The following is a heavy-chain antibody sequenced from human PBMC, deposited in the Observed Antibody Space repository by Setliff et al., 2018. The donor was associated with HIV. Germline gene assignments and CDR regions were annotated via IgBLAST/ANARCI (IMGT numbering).Heavy chain of an antibody. CDR2: ISYIGYT. V-gene: IGHV4-31*03. CDR3: TREFHRGIPDYFDS. CDR1: GDSINSGGYH. J-gene: IGHJ4*02. D-gene: IGHD2-2*02. Sequence: SETLSLTCTVSGDSINSGGYHWTWIRQHPGKGLEWIGYISYIGYTYYNPALKSRLTISLYTSKNQFSLKLSSVTAADTAVYYCTREFHRGIPDYFDSWGQGILVTVSS.